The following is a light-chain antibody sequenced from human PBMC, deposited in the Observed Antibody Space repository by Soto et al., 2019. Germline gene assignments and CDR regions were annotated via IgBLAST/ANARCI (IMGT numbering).Light chain of an antibody. Sequence: DIVLTQSPDSLAVSVGERATINCKSSQSVLYTSSHVSHLAWYQQKPGQPPKLLIYWASTRESGVPDRFSGSGSGTDVTLTISSLQTEDVAVYYCRQYYSAPLTFGGGTKVEIK. CDR3: RQYYSAPLT. CDR1: QSVLYTSSHVSH. V-gene: IGKV4-1*01. CDR2: WAS. J-gene: IGKJ4*01.